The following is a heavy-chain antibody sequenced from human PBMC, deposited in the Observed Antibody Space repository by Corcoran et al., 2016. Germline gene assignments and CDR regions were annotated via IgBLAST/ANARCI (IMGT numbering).Heavy chain of an antibody. V-gene: IGHV3-7*01. D-gene: IGHD1-1*01. CDR2: IKQDESEK. Sequence: EVQLAESGGGLVQPGGSLRLSCAVSGFTFSSYWMSWVRQAPGKGLEWVANIKQDESEKYYLDSVKGRFTVSRDNAKNSLYLQMNSPGADDTAVYYWARLGANQLLDYWGQGTLVTVSS. CDR1: GFTFSSYW. J-gene: IGHJ4*02. CDR3: ARLGANQLLDY.